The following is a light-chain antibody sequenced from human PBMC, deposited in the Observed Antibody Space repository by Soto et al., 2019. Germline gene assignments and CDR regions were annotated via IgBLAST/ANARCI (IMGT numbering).Light chain of an antibody. CDR1: SSDVGAYNY. V-gene: IGLV2-14*03. J-gene: IGLJ1*01. Sequence: QSALTQPASMSWSPGQSITISCTGSSSDVGAYNYVSWYQQHPDKAPKLMIFDFSVRPSGVSSRFSASKSGNTASLTISGFQAEDEAEYYCGSFTTSSTVVFGTGTKVTVL. CDR2: DFS. CDR3: GSFTTSSTVV.